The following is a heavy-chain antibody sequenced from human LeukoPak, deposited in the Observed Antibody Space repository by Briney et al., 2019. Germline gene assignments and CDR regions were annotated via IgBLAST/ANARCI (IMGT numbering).Heavy chain of an antibody. Sequence: GASVKVSCKASGYTFTYRYLHWVRQAPGQALEWMGWITPFNGNTNYAQKFQDRVTITRDRSMTTAYMELSSLRSENTAMYYCANGPDGYNTYWGQGTLVTVSS. J-gene: IGHJ4*02. V-gene: IGHV1-45*02. CDR2: ITPFNGNT. CDR3: ANGPDGYNTY. D-gene: IGHD5-24*01. CDR1: GYTFTYRY.